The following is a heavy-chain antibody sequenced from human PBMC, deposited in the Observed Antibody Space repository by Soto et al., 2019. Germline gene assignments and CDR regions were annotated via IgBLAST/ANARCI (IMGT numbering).Heavy chain of an antibody. V-gene: IGHV5-51*01. J-gene: IGHJ6*02. CDR1: GYSFTSYW. CDR2: IYPGDSDT. D-gene: IGHD6-6*01. Sequence: GESLKISCKGSGYSFTSYWIGWVRQMPGKGLEWMGIIYPGDSDTRYSPSFQGQVTISADKSISTAYLQWSSLKASDTAMYYCARLGLYSSSPEYYYYYYDMDVWGQGTTVTVSS. CDR3: ARLGLYSSSPEYYYYYYDMDV.